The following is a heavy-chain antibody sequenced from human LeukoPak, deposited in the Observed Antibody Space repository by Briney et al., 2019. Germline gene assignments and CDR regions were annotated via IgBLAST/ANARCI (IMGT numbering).Heavy chain of an antibody. CDR2: ISGSGGST. CDR1: GFTFDDYG. J-gene: IGHJ5*02. D-gene: IGHD4-17*01. Sequence: PGGSLRLSCAASGFTFDDYGMSWVRQAPGKGLEWVSAISGSGGSTYYADSVKGRFTISRDNSKNTLYLQMNSLRAEDTAVYYCAKSKTGDYVGWFDPWGRGTLVTVSS. CDR3: AKSKTGDYVGWFDP. V-gene: IGHV3-23*01.